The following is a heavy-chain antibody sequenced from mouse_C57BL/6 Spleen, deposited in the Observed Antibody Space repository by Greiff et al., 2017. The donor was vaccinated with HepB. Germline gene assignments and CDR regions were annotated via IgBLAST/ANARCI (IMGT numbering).Heavy chain of an antibody. CDR3: ARDYGSTTFDY. CDR1: GFTFSSYG. J-gene: IGHJ2*01. V-gene: IGHV5-6*02. CDR2: ISSGGSYT. D-gene: IGHD1-1*01. Sequence: DVMLVESGGDLVKPGGSLKLSCAASGFTFSSYGMSWVRQTPDKRLEWVATISSGGSYTYYPDSVKGRFTISRDNAKNTLYLQMSSLKSEDTAMYYCARDYGSTTFDYWGQGTTLTVSS.